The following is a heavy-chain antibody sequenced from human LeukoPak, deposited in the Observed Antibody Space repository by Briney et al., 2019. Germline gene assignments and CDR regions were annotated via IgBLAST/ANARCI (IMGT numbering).Heavy chain of an antibody. CDR2: ISSGSSNI. J-gene: IGHJ4*02. Sequence: GGSLRLSCAASGFTYSSYSMNWVRQAPGKGLEWVSYISSGSSNIYYADSVKGRFTISRDNAKNSLYLQMNSLRAEDTAVYYCAHLARGVEVAGDYLTWGQGTLVTVSS. V-gene: IGHV3-48*01. CDR1: GFTYSSYS. CDR3: AHLARGVEVAGDYLT. D-gene: IGHD6-19*01.